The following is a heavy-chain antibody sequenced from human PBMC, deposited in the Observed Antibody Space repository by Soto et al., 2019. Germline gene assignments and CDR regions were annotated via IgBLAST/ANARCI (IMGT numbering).Heavy chain of an antibody. J-gene: IGHJ4*02. CDR2: VSGSGGST. CDR3: ARRGPGTYFDY. V-gene: IGHV3-23*01. D-gene: IGHD6-13*01. CDR1: GFTFSSYA. Sequence: EVQLLESGGGLVQPGGSLRLSCAASGFTFSSYAMRWVRQAPGKGLEWVSAVSGSGGSTYYADSVKGRFTISRDNSKNPLYRQMNSLRAEDTSVYYCARRGPGTYFDYWGQGTLVTVSS.